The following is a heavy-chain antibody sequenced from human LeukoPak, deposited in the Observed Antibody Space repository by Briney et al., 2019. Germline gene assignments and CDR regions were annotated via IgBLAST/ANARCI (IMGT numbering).Heavy chain of an antibody. J-gene: IGHJ4*02. Sequence: ASVTVSCTASGYTFTSYYMHWVRQAPGQGLEWMGIINPSGGSTSYAQKFQGRVTMTRDTSTSTVYMELSSLRSEDTAVYYCAREGSGHFDYWGQGTLVTVSS. V-gene: IGHV1-46*01. CDR2: INPSGGST. CDR1: GYTFTSYY. CDR3: AREGSGHFDY. D-gene: IGHD6-25*01.